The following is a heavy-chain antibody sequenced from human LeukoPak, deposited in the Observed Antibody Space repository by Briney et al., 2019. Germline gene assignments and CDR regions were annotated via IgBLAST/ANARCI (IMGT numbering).Heavy chain of an antibody. Sequence: PGGSLRLSCSASGFTFIRYGMNWVRQAPGKGLEWVAVISYDGNNKYYADSVKGRFTISRDISKNTLYLQMNTLRPEDTAVYYCATWGDISPQYSSDIWGQGTMIIVSS. V-gene: IGHV3-30*03. CDR1: GFTFIRYG. D-gene: IGHD3-10*01. CDR3: ATWGDISPQYSSDI. CDR2: ISYDGNNK. J-gene: IGHJ3*02.